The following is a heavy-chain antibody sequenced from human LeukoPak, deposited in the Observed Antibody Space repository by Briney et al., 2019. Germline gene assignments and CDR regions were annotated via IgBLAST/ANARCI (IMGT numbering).Heavy chain of an antibody. V-gene: IGHV4-39*01. CDR3: ARLYGGNSNNYYCDY. Sequence: PAETLSPTWRVAGGSSSSRCYYWGWIRQPPGKGLEWIGSIHDSGSTDYNPSLKSRITISVDTSKNQFSLMLSSVTAADTAVYYCARLYGGNSNNYYCDYWGQGTLVTVSS. CDR1: GGSSSSRCYY. J-gene: IGHJ4*02. D-gene: IGHD4-23*01. CDR2: IHDSGST.